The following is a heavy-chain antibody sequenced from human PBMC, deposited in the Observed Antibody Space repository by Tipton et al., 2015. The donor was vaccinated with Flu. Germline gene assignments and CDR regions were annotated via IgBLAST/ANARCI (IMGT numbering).Heavy chain of an antibody. CDR3: ARRDYTNYVSDPKNWFDP. Sequence: TLSLTCVVSGYSIRSSNYYWGWIRQPPGKGLEWIGNTFHSGNTYHNPSLKSRVTISVDTSKNQFSLKLSSVTAADTAVYYCARRDYTNYVSDPKNWFDPWGLGTLVTVSS. CDR2: TFHSGNT. CDR1: GYSIRSSNYY. J-gene: IGHJ5*02. V-gene: IGHV4-38-2*01. D-gene: IGHD4-11*01.